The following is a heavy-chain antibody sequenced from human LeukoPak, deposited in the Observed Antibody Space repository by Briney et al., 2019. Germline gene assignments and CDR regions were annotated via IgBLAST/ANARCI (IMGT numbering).Heavy chain of an antibody. CDR1: GGSISSYY. Sequence: ASGTLSLTCTVSGGSISSYYWSWIRQAPGKGLEWIGYIYYSRSTNYNPSLKRRVTISVDTSKNQFSLKLSSVTAADTAVYYCARGRLHSLYSSGRYFDYWGQGTPVTVSS. CDR2: IYYSRST. J-gene: IGHJ4*02. V-gene: IGHV4-59*01. CDR3: ARGRLHSLYSSGRYFDY. D-gene: IGHD6-25*01.